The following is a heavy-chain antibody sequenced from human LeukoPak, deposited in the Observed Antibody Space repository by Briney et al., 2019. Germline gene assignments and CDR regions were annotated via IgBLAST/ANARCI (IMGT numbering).Heavy chain of an antibody. CDR1: GFTFSSYE. Sequence: PGGSLRLSCAASGFTFSSYEVNWVRQAPGKGLEWVSYISGGGSTIYYADSVKGRFTISRDNAKNSLYLQMNSLGAEDTAVYYCAADGSSWYFNYWGQGTLVTVSS. V-gene: IGHV3-48*03. J-gene: IGHJ4*02. CDR3: AADGSSWYFNY. CDR2: ISGGGSTI. D-gene: IGHD6-13*01.